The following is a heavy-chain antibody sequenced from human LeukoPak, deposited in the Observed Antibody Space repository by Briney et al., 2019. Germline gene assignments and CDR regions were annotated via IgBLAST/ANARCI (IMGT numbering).Heavy chain of an antibody. Sequence: GGSLRLSCAASGFSGFTFSTYAMSWVRQAPGKGLEWVSGISGSGGSTYYADSVKGRFTISRDNSKNTLYLQMNSLRAEDTAVYYCAKDFPGIAAAAPAYWGQGTLVTVSS. D-gene: IGHD6-13*01. CDR1: GFSGFTFSTYA. V-gene: IGHV3-23*01. J-gene: IGHJ4*02. CDR3: AKDFPGIAAAAPAY. CDR2: ISGSGGST.